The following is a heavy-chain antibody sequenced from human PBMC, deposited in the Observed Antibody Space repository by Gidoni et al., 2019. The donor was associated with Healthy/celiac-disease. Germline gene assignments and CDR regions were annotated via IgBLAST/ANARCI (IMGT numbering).Heavy chain of an antibody. V-gene: IGHV1-3*01. Sequence: SGAEVKKPGASVKISCKASVYTFTSYAMHWVRQAPGQRLAWMGWSNAGNGYTKYSQKFQCRVTITRDTYASTADMELRSLRSEDTAVYYCARGGYYGSVYDAFDIWGQGTMVTVSS. D-gene: IGHD3-10*01. CDR1: VYTFTSYA. CDR2: SNAGNGYT. CDR3: ARGGYYGSVYDAFDI. J-gene: IGHJ3*02.